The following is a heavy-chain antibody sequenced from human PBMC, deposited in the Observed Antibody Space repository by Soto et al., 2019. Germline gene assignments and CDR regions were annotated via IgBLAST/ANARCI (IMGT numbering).Heavy chain of an antibody. V-gene: IGHV3-74*01. CDR3: ARPLQGVAAAFDI. CDR1: GFTFSSYW. J-gene: IGHJ3*02. CDR2: LNTDGSDT. Sequence: EVQLVEYGGGLVQPGGSLRLSYAASGFTFSSYWVQWVSQAPGKGLVWVSRLNTDGSDTKYVDSVKGRFTISRDNAKNTLYLQMNSPRAEDTAVYYCARPLQGVAAAFDIWGQGTAVTVSS.